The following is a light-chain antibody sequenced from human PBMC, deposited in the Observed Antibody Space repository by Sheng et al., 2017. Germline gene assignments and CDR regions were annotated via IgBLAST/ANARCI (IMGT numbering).Light chain of an antibody. CDR1: SNNIGSFV. Sequence: QSTLTQEASVSGTVGQEVTLSCSGNSNNIGSFVVGWYQQVSHGAPKTVIFGDSPPSGIPDRFSGSKSGTTGFLTISGLQPEDEADYYCSTWDDNLNALVFGGGTKLTVL. V-gene: IGLV1-44*01. CDR2: GDS. J-gene: IGLJ3*02. CDR3: STWDDNLNALV.